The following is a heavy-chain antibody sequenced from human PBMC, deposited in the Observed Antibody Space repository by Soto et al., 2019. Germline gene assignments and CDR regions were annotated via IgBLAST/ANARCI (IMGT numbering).Heavy chain of an antibody. J-gene: IGHJ6*02. CDR1: GYSFPIYG. CDR2: IYPGDSDT. Sequence: VESLKISGRGSGYSFPIYGIGWVRQMPGKGLEWMGIIYPGDSDTRYSPSFQGQVTISADKSISTAYLQWSSLKASDTAMYYCARPERLKMATTVYCYYYGMDVWGQGT. V-gene: IGHV5-51*01. D-gene: IGHD5-12*01. CDR3: ARPERLKMATTVYCYYYGMDV.